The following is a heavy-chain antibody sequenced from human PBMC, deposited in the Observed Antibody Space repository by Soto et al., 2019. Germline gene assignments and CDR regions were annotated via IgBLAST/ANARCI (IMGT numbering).Heavy chain of an antibody. J-gene: IGHJ4*02. V-gene: IGHV1-69*13. CDR2: IIPIFGTA. CDR1: GGAFSSYA. Sequence: SVKVSCKASGGAFSSYAISWVRQAPGQGLEWMGGIIPIFGTANYAQKFQGRVTITADESTSTAYMELSSLRSEDTAVYYCARDHYDSSGYYYGVDYWGQGTLVTVSS. D-gene: IGHD3-22*01. CDR3: ARDHYDSSGYYYGVDY.